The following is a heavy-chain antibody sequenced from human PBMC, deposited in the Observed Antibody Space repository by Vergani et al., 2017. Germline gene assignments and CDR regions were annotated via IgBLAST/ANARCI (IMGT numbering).Heavy chain of an antibody. CDR2: IIPIFGTA. V-gene: IGHV1-69*01. Sequence: QVQLVQSGAEVKKPGSSVKVSCKASGGTFSSYAISWVRQAPGQGLEWMGGIIPIFGTANYAQKFQGRVTITADEATSTAYMELSSLRSEDTAVYYCGPITQSTNFYYYRMDVWGQGTTVTVSS. CDR1: GGTFSSYA. J-gene: IGHJ6*02. D-gene: IGHD1-1*01. CDR3: GPITQSTNFYYYRMDV.